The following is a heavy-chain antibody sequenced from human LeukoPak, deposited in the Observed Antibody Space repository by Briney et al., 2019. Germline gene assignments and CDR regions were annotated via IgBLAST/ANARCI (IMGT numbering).Heavy chain of an antibody. CDR3: ARTLVAAPGSKGGP. CDR1: GFSFSDYY. CDR2: ISGSSTYT. J-gene: IGHJ1*01. V-gene: IGHV3-11*03. Sequence: GGCPRLSCAASGFSFSDYYMSWTRQAPGKGLEWLSYISGSSTYTDYADSVKGRFTISRDNAKDSLYLQMNSLRVEDTAVYYCARTLVAAPGSKGGPWGQDTGDPVSS. D-gene: IGHD6-13*01.